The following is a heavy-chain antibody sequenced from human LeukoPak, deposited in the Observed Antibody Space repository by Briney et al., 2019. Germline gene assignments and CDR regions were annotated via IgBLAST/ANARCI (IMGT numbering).Heavy chain of an antibody. CDR3: ARDRSLSKGGINDAFDI. D-gene: IGHD1-14*01. V-gene: IGHV4-38-2*02. J-gene: IGHJ3*02. CDR1: GYSISSGYY. CDR2: INHSGST. Sequence: SETLSLTCTVSGYSISSGYYWSWIRQPPGKGLEWIGEINHSGSTNYNPSLKSRVTISVDTSKNQFSLKLSSVTAADTAVYYCARDRSLSKGGINDAFDIWGQGTMVTVSS.